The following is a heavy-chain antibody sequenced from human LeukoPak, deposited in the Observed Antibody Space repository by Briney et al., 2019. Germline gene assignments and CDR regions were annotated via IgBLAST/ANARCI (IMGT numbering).Heavy chain of an antibody. CDR2: FTGGDGSA. CDR3: AKEGFDY. V-gene: IGHV3-23*01. J-gene: IGHJ4*02. CDR1: GFTFSSYA. Sequence: GGSLRLSCAASGFTFSSYAMSWVRQAPGTGLEWVSTFTGGDGSAYYADSVKGRFTISRDNSKNTLYLQMNSLRAEDTALYYCAKEGFDYWGQGTLVTVSS.